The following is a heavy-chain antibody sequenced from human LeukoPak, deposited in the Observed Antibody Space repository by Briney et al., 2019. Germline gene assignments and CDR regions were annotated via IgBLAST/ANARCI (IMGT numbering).Heavy chain of an antibody. CDR1: GYTFTSYV. Sequence: GASVTVSCKASGYTFTSYVVSWVRQAPGQGLEWMGWISGSNGNTNYAQMTQGRVTMTTDTSTSTAYMELRSLRSDDTAVYYCARYPLSYSNNWHYYFDHWGQGTLLTVSS. CDR2: ISGSNGNT. J-gene: IGHJ4*02. V-gene: IGHV1-18*01. D-gene: IGHD1-1*01. CDR3: ARYPLSYSNNWHYYFDH.